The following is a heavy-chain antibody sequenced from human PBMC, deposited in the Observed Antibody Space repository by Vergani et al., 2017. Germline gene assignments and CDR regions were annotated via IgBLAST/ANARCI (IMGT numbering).Heavy chain of an antibody. CDR2: IYPGDSDT. V-gene: IGHV5-51*01. CDR1: GYSFTSYW. CDR3: ARPSVSSSWDRPHWYFDL. Sequence: EVQLVQSGAEVKKPGESLKISCKGSGYSFTSYWIGWVRQMPGKGLEWMGIIYPGDSDTRYSPSFQGQVTISADKSISTAYLQWSSLKASDTAMYYCARPSVSSSWDRPHWYFDLWGRGTLVTVSS. J-gene: IGHJ2*01. D-gene: IGHD6-13*01.